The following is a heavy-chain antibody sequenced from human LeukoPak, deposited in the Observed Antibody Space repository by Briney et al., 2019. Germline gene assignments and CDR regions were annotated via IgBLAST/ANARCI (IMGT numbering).Heavy chain of an antibody. D-gene: IGHD3-22*01. CDR2: ISYDGSNK. CDR3: ARDLADSSSYYRGPGY. Sequence: GGSLRLSCAASGFTFSSYAMHWVRQAPGKGLEWVAVISYDGSNKYYADSVMGRFTISRDNSKNTLYLQMNSLRAEDTAVYYCARDLADSSSYYRGPGYWGQGTLVTVSS. V-gene: IGHV3-30*04. CDR1: GFTFSSYA. J-gene: IGHJ4*02.